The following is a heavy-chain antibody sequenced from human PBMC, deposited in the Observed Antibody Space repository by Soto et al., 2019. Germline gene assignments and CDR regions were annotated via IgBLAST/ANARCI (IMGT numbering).Heavy chain of an antibody. D-gene: IGHD5-18*01. CDR1: GGSISSGGYY. CDR2: SYYSGST. CDR3: ARDRLGYSYGHGGARHFDY. V-gene: IGHV4-31*03. Sequence: QVQLQESGPGLVKPSQTLSLTCTVSGGSISSGGYYWSWIRQHPGKGLEWIGYSYYSGSTYYNPSLKSRVTISVDTSKNQFSLKLSSVTAADTAVYYCARDRLGYSYGHGGARHFDYWGQGTLVTASS. J-gene: IGHJ4*02.